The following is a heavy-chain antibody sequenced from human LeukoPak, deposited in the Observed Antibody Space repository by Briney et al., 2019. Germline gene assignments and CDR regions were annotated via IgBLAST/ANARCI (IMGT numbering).Heavy chain of an antibody. J-gene: IGHJ6*04. CDR2: INPRGST. CDR1: GGSFSSHY. V-gene: IGHV4-34*01. Sequence: SSETLSLTCGVSGGSFSSHYWTWIRQPPGKGLEWIGEINPRGSTNYNPSLESRVTVSADTSRNQLSLSLTSVTAADSAVYSCARGLRQGSAWSWGPKEKSYQYMDVWGTGTTVIVSS. D-gene: IGHD6-19*01. CDR3: ARGLRQGSAWSWGPKEKSYQYMDV.